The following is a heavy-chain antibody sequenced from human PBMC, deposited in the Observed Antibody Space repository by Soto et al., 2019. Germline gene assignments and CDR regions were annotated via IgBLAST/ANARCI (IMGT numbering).Heavy chain of an antibody. CDR3: ARLKLLWFGELLANYYYYGMDV. J-gene: IGHJ6*02. V-gene: IGHV4-59*12. Sequence: PSETLSLTCTASGDSIRGDYWSWIRQPPGKRLEWIAYISYSGTTNYNPSLKSRVTISLDTSNNQLSLKLSSVTAADTAVYYCARLKLLWFGELLANYYYYGMDVWGQGTTVTVSS. CDR2: ISYSGTT. CDR1: GDSIRGDY. D-gene: IGHD3-10*01.